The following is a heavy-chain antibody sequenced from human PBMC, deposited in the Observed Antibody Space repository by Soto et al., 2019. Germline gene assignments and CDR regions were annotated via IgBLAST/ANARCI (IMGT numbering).Heavy chain of an antibody. J-gene: IGHJ5*02. Sequence: QLQLQESGPGLVKPSETLSLTCTVSGGSISSSSYYWGWIRQPPGKGLEWIGSIYYSGSTYYNPSLKSRVTISVDTSKNQFSLKLSSVTAADTAVYYCARHWEGYCSGGSCYPNWFDPWGQGTLVTVSS. CDR3: ARHWEGYCSGGSCYPNWFDP. D-gene: IGHD2-15*01. V-gene: IGHV4-39*01. CDR1: GGSISSSSYY. CDR2: IYYSGST.